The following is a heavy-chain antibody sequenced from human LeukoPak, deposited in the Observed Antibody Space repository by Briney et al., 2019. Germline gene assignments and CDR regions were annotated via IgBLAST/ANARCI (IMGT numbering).Heavy chain of an antibody. CDR1: GYTLTELS. CDR2: FDPEDGET. V-gene: IGHV1-24*01. D-gene: IGHD2-2*01. CDR3: ATANPSSSRDYNWFDP. Sequence: ASVKVSCKVSGYTLTELSMNWVRQAPGKGLEWMGGFDPEDGETIYAQKFQGRVTMTEDTSTDTAYMELSSLRSEDTAVYYCATANPSSSRDYNWFDPWGQGTLVTVSS. J-gene: IGHJ5*02.